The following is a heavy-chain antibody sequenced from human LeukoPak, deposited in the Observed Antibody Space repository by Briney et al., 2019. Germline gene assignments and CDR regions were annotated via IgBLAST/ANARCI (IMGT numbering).Heavy chain of an antibody. D-gene: IGHD6-19*01. Sequence: GGSLRLSCAASGFTVSSDYMSWVRQAPGKGLEWVSVIYSGGSTYYADSVEGRFTISRHNSKNTLYLQMDSLRAEDTAVYYCARNVGSRWYDYWGQGTLVTVSS. CDR3: ARNVGSRWYDY. CDR1: GFTVSSDY. J-gene: IGHJ4*02. CDR2: IYSGGST. V-gene: IGHV3-53*04.